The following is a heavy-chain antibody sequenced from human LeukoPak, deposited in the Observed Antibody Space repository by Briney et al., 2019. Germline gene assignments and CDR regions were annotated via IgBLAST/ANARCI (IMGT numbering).Heavy chain of an antibody. J-gene: IGHJ4*02. CDR1: GYTFTSYY. CDR3: ARDREVGATQRCFDY. Sequence: WASVKVSCKASGYTFTSYYLHWVRQAPGQGLEWMGVINPSGGDTTYAQKFQGRVTMSRDTSTNTVYMDLSSLRSEDSALYYCARDREVGATQRCFDYWGQGTLVTVSS. CDR2: INPSGGDT. V-gene: IGHV1-46*01. D-gene: IGHD1-26*01.